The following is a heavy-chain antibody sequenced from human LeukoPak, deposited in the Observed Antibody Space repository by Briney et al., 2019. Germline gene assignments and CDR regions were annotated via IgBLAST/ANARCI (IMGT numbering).Heavy chain of an antibody. CDR1: GFTFGSCA. CDR2: ISYDGSNK. J-gene: IGHJ6*02. D-gene: IGHD3-16*01. CDR3: ARDGTNLGYYYYGMDV. Sequence: GGSLRLSCAASGFTFGSCAMHWVRQAPGKGLEWVAVISYDGSNKYYADSVKGRFTISRDNSKNTLYLQMNSLRAEDTAVYYCARDGTNLGYYYYGMDVWGQGTTVTVSS. V-gene: IGHV3-30-3*01.